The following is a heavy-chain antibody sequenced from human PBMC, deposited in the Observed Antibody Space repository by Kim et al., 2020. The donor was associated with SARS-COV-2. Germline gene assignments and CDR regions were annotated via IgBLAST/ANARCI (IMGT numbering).Heavy chain of an antibody. V-gene: IGHV4-39*07. CDR3: ARSPMVRGAPSNWFDP. D-gene: IGHD3-10*01. CDR2: IYYSGST. CDR1: GDSISSSSYY. Sequence: SETLSLTCTVSGDSISSSSYYWGWIRQPPGKGLEWIGSIYYSGSTYYNPSLKSRVTISVDTSKNQFSLKLSSVTAADTAAYYCARSPMVRGAPSNWFDP. J-gene: IGHJ5*02.